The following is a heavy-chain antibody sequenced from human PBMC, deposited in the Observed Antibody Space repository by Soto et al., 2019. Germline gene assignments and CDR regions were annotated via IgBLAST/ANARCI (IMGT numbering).Heavy chain of an antibody. D-gene: IGHD6-6*01. CDR2: VSGSGGSS. CDR3: AKEGMSLTEHSTFDDPCDF. CDR1: GFTFINFA. V-gene: IGHV3-23*04. J-gene: IGHJ3*01. Sequence: EVQLVESGGGLVPPGGSLRLSCAASGFTFINFAMSWVRQAPGKGLEWVSAVSGSGGSSYYADSVKGRFTISRDSSKSTLFLEMNSLRAEDTAIYFCAKEGMSLTEHSTFDDPCDFWGQGTMVTVSS.